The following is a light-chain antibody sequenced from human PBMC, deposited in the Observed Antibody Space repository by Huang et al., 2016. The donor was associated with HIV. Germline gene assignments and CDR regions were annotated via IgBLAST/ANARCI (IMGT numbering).Light chain of an antibody. CDR2: SAS. CDR3: QQSYNPPYT. V-gene: IGKV1-39*01. J-gene: IGKJ2*01. CDR1: QSINKF. Sequence: DIQMTQSPSSLSASVGDRVTIPCRASQSINKFLNWYRQRPVGAPKLLSTSASSLQGGVPSRFSGSGAETDFTLTISRLQPEDVATYYCQQSYNPPYTFGQGTKLEI.